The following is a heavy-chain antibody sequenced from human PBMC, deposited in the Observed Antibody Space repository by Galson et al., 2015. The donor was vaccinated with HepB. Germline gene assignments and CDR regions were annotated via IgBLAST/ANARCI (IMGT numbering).Heavy chain of an antibody. CDR2: ISSSSSYI. Sequence: SLRLSCAASGFTFSSYSMNWVRQAPGKGLEWVSSISSSSSYIYYADSVKGRFTISRDNAKNSLYLQMNSLRAEDTAVYYCARDGQRYFDWGATYWFDPWGQGTLVTVSS. CDR1: GFTFSSYS. CDR3: ARDGQRYFDWGATYWFDP. V-gene: IGHV3-21*01. D-gene: IGHD3-9*01. J-gene: IGHJ5*02.